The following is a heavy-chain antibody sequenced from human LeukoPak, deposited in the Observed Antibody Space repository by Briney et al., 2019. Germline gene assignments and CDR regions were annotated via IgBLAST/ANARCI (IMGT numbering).Heavy chain of an antibody. CDR2: INPNSGGT. CDR1: GYTFTGYY. Sequence: EASVKVSCKASGYTFTGYYMHWVRQAPGQGLEWMGWINPNSGGTNYAQKFQGRVTMTRDTSISTAYMELSRLRSDDTAVYYCARDFGEWELRRNFDYWGQGTLVTVSS. V-gene: IGHV1-2*02. CDR3: ARDFGEWELRRNFDY. J-gene: IGHJ4*02. D-gene: IGHD1-26*01.